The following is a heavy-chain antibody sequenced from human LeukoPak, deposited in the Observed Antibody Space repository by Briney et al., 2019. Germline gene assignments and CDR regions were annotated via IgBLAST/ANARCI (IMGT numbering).Heavy chain of an antibody. CDR3: VRQKKSHGNFDY. CDR2: VGFAADT. J-gene: IGHJ4*02. D-gene: IGHD1-26*01. V-gene: IGHV3-13*01. CDR1: GFTFSDHA. Sequence: GGSLRLSCAASGFTFSDHAMHWVRQAPGKGLEWVSAVGFAADTSYPGSVKGRFTISRENAKNSLYLQMNSLRVEDTAVYYCVRQKKSHGNFDYWGQGTLVTVSS.